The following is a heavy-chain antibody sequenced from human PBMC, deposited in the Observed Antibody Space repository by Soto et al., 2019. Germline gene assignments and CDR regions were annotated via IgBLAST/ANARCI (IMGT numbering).Heavy chain of an antibody. V-gene: IGHV1-46*01. CDR1: GCTFTSYY. CDR2: INPSGGST. J-gene: IGHJ3*02. CDR3: ARDSNSYYDSSGYYAFDI. D-gene: IGHD3-22*01. Sequence: VASVKVSCKASGCTFTSYYMHWVRQAPGQGLEWMGIINPSGGSTSYAQKFQGRVTMTRDTSTSTVYMELSSLRSEDTAVYYCARDSNSYYDSSGYYAFDIWGQGTMVTVSS.